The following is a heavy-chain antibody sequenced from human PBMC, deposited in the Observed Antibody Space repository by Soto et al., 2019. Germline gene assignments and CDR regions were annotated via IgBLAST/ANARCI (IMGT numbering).Heavy chain of an antibody. CDR1: GGSISSSSSY. V-gene: IGHV4-39*07. CDR2: IYYSGST. J-gene: IGHJ3*02. CDR3: ARGFTIRPDKACAFDI. D-gene: IGHD3-3*01. Sequence: PSETLSLTCTVSGGSISSSSSYWGWIRQPPGKGLEWIGSIYYSGSTYYNPSLKSRVTISVDTSKNQFSLKLSSVTAADTAVYYCARGFTIRPDKACAFDIWGQGTMVTVSS.